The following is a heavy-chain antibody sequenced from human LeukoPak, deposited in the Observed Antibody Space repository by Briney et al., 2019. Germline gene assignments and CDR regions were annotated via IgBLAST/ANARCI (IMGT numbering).Heavy chain of an antibody. Sequence: ASVKVSCKASGYTFTDYYVHWVRQAPGQGLEWMGWINPNSGATKYAQKFQGRVTMTRVTSTRTAYMELTILTSDDTAMYYCASVYSAKDLAQLDYWGQGTLVTVSS. CDR2: INPNSGAT. CDR1: GYTFTDYY. V-gene: IGHV1-2*02. CDR3: ASVYSAKDLAQLDY. D-gene: IGHD1-26*01. J-gene: IGHJ4*02.